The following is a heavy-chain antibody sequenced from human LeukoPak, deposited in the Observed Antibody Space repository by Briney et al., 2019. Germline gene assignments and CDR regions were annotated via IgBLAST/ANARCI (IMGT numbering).Heavy chain of an antibody. V-gene: IGHV3-74*01. CDR3: ARGMPGFSGSYSFDN. D-gene: IGHD1-26*01. CDR2: INSDGSST. CDR1: GXTFSSYW. Sequence: GGSLRLSWAASGXTFSSYWVHWVRQPPGKGLVWVSRINSDGSSTSYADSVKGRFTTSRDNAKSTLYLQMNSLRAEDTAVYYCARGMPGFSGSYSFDNWGQGTLVTVSS. J-gene: IGHJ4*02.